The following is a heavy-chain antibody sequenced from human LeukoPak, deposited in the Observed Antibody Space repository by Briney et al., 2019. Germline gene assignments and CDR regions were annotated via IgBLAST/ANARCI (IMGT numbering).Heavy chain of an antibody. D-gene: IGHD3-22*01. V-gene: IGHV1-18*01. CDR3: ARDHGTYYYDSSGFRAFDY. J-gene: IGHJ4*02. Sequence: ASVKVSCKASGYTFTSYGISWVRQAPGQGLEWMGWINAYNGNTNYAQKLQGRVTMTTDTSTSTAYMELRSLRSDETAVSYCARDHGTYYYDSSGFRAFDYWGQGTLVTVSS. CDR2: INAYNGNT. CDR1: GYTFTSYG.